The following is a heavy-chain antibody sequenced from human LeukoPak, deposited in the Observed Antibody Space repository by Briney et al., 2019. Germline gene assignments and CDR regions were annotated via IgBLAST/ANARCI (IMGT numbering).Heavy chain of an antibody. J-gene: IGHJ4*02. CDR1: GFTFSSYA. Sequence: GRSLRLSCAASGFTFSSYAMHWVRQAPGKGLEWVAVISYDGSNKYHADSVKGRFTISRDNSKNTLYLQMNSLRAEDTAVYYCARDHHKLRYFDWLPGAPYYFDYWGQGTLVTVPS. D-gene: IGHD3-9*01. CDR2: ISYDGSNK. CDR3: ARDHHKLRYFDWLPGAPYYFDY. V-gene: IGHV3-30*04.